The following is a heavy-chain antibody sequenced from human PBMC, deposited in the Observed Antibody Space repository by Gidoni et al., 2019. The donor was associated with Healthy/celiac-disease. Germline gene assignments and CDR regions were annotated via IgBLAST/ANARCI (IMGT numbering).Heavy chain of an antibody. CDR2: IYSGGST. Sequence: EVQLVEPGGGLVQPGGSLRLSCAASGFTVSSNYMSWVRQAPGKGLEWVSVIYSGGSTYYADSVKGRFTISRDNSKNTLYLQMNSLRAEDTAVYYCARRVAARALDYWGQGTLVTVSS. J-gene: IGHJ4*02. CDR3: ARRVAARALDY. CDR1: GFTVSSNY. V-gene: IGHV3-66*02. D-gene: IGHD6-6*01.